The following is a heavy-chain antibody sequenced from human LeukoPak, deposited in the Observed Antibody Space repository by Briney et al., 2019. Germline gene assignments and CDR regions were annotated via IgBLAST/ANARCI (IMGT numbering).Heavy chain of an antibody. V-gene: IGHV3-23*01. J-gene: IGHJ3*02. D-gene: IGHD3-9*01. CDR2: ISGSGGST. CDR3: AKDYDILTGYYDDAFDI. Sequence: GGSLRLSCAASGFTFSSYAVSWVRQAPGKGLEWVSAISGSGGSTYYADSVKGRFTISRDNSKNTLYLQMNSLRAEDTAVYYCAKDYDILTGYYDDAFDIWGQGTMVTVSS. CDR1: GFTFSSYA.